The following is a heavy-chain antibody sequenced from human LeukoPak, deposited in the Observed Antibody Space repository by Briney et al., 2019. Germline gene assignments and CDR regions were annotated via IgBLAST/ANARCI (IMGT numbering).Heavy chain of an antibody. D-gene: IGHD6-6*01. V-gene: IGHV3-11*04. J-gene: IGHJ4*02. CDR1: GFIFRNYY. CDR2: ITNSGTAI. Sequence: GGSLRLSCTASGFIFRNYYMSWIRQAPGKGLEWVSSITNSGTAIYYADSVKGRFTISRDNAKNSLYLQMNSLGAGDTAVYYCARDGWIAARFVDYWGQGTLVTVSS. CDR3: ARDGWIAARFVDY.